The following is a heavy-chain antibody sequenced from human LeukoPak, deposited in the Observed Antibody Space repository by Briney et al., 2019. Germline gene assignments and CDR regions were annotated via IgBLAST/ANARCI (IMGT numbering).Heavy chain of an antibody. D-gene: IGHD3-3*01. Sequence: ASVKVSCKASGYTFTSYGISWVRQAPGQGLEWMGWISAYNGNTNYAQKLQGRVTMTTDTSTSTAYMELRSLRSDDTAVYYCARDRVTYYDFWSGYSRRGNAFDIWGQGTMVTVSS. J-gene: IGHJ3*02. V-gene: IGHV1-18*01. CDR1: GYTFTSYG. CDR2: ISAYNGNT. CDR3: ARDRVTYYDFWSGYSRRGNAFDI.